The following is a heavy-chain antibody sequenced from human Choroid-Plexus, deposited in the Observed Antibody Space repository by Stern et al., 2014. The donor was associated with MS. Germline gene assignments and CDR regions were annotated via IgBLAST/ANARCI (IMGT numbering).Heavy chain of an antibody. Sequence: SDDGSNKYYADSVKGRFTISRDNSQNTLYMQMSSLRPEDTAVYYCAKDRQYLTYFFDHWGQGSLVTVSS. D-gene: IGHD2/OR15-2a*01. CDR2: SDDGSNK. CDR3: AKDRQYLTYFFDH. J-gene: IGHJ5*02. V-gene: IGHV3-30*18.